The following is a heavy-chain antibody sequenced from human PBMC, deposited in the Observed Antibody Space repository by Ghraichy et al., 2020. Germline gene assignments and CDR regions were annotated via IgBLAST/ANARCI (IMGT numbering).Heavy chain of an antibody. J-gene: IGHJ4*02. Sequence: KVSCKASGYTFTSYYMHWVRQAPGQGLEWMGIINPSGGSTSYAQKFQGRVTMTRDTSTSTVYMELSSLRSEDTAVYYCARDQIAVAPNYYFDYWGQGTLVTVSS. D-gene: IGHD6-19*01. CDR3: ARDQIAVAPNYYFDY. CDR1: GYTFTSYY. V-gene: IGHV1-46*03. CDR2: INPSGGST.